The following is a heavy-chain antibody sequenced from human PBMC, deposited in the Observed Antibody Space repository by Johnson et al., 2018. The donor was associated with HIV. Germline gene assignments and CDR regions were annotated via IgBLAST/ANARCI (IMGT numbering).Heavy chain of an antibody. V-gene: IGHV3-13*01. CDR3: ARGGSSGWSGFLAFDI. J-gene: IGHJ3*02. CDR2: IGTAGGT. D-gene: IGHD6-19*01. CDR1: GFSFSDYD. Sequence: VQLVESGGGVVRPGGSLRLSCAASGFSFSDYDMHWVRQLTGKSLEWVSAIGTAGGTFYPGSVKGRFTISRENPKNSLYLQMNSLSAGDTAIYYCARGGSSGWSGFLAFDIWGQGTMVTVSS.